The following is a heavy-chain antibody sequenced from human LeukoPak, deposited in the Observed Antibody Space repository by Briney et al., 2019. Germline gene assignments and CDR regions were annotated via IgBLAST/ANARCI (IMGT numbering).Heavy chain of an antibody. D-gene: IGHD3-22*01. CDR3: AREWYYYDSSGYSRRLYY. CDR2: ISAYNGNT. Sequence: GASVKVSCKASGYTFTSYGISWVRQAPGQGLEWMGWISAYNGNTNYAQKLQGRVTMTTDTSTSTAYMELRSLRSDDTAVYYCAREWYYYDSSGYSRRLYYWGQGTLVTVSS. V-gene: IGHV1-18*01. CDR1: GYTFTSYG. J-gene: IGHJ4*02.